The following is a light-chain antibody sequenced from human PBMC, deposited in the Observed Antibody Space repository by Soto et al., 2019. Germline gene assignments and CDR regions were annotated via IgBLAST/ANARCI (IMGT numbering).Light chain of an antibody. CDR1: SSDVGGYNY. CDR3: SSYTSSSGWV. V-gene: IGLV2-14*01. Sequence: QSALTQTASVSGSPGQSITISCTGTSSDVGGYNYVSWYQQHPGKAPKLMIYEVSNRPSGVSNRFSGSKSGNTASLTISGLQAEDEADYYCSSYTSSSGWVFGGGTKLTVL. CDR2: EVS. J-gene: IGLJ3*02.